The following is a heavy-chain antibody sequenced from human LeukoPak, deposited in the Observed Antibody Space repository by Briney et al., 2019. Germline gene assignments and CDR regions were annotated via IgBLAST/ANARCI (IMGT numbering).Heavy chain of an antibody. Sequence: ASVKISCKASGGTFSSYAISWVRQAPGQGLEWMGGIIPIFGTANYAQKFQGRVTITADESTSTAYMELSSLRSEDTAVYYCARDASYSSSWYGWGQGILVTVSS. J-gene: IGHJ1*01. CDR2: IIPIFGTA. V-gene: IGHV1-69*13. CDR3: ARDASYSSSWYG. D-gene: IGHD6-13*01. CDR1: GGTFSSYA.